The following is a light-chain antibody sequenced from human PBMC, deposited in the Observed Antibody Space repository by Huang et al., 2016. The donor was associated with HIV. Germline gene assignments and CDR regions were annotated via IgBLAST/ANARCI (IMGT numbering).Light chain of an antibody. CDR3: HQYAASPGT. V-gene: IGKV3-20*01. J-gene: IGKJ2*01. CDR2: AAS. CDR1: QSVASTF. Sequence: EIVLTQSPGTLSLSPGERATLSCRARQSVASTFLAWYQQRPGQAPRLLIYAASTSATGIPDMFSGSGSGTDFSLTISRLEPEDFEVYYCHQYAASPGTFGQGTKLEI.